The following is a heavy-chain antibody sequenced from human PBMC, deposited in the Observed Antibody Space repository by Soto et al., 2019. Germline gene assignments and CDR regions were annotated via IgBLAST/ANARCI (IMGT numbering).Heavy chain of an antibody. D-gene: IGHD4-17*01. J-gene: IGHJ4*02. CDR2: MNPNSGNT. CDR3: ARTLYGDNVDY. Sequence: QVQLVQSGAEVKKRGASVKVSCKASGYTFNSYDLNWERQATGQGPGWMGWMNPNSGNTGYAQKFQGRVTTTRNTSISRGYMGLSSLSSDDTAVYYWARTLYGDNVDYWGQGTLVTVSS. V-gene: IGHV1-8*01. CDR1: GYTFNSYD.